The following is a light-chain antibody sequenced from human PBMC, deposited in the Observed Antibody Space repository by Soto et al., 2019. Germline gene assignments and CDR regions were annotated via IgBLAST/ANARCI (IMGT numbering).Light chain of an antibody. CDR1: SDVVGNYNL. Sequence: QSALTQPASVSGSPGQSITISCTGTSDVVGNYNLVSWYQQHPGKAPKLIIYEGNKRPSGVSNRFSGSKSANTASLTVSGLQAEDEADYYCSSYAGSNNPYVFGTGTKVTVL. CDR2: EGN. CDR3: SSYAGSNNPYV. V-gene: IGLV2-14*02. J-gene: IGLJ1*01.